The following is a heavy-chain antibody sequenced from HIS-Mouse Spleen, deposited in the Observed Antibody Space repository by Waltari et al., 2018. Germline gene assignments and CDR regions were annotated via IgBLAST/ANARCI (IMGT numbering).Heavy chain of an antibody. CDR3: AKDKHHAFDY. V-gene: IGHV3-30*18. Sequence: QVQLVESGGGVVQPGGSLRLSWPSSGFTVRSYGRHWVRQAPGKGLEWVAVISYDGSNKYYADSVKGRFTISRDNSKNTLYLQMNSLRAEDTAVYYCAKDKHHAFDYWGQGTLVTVSS. CDR1: GFTVRSYG. J-gene: IGHJ4*02. CDR2: ISYDGSNK.